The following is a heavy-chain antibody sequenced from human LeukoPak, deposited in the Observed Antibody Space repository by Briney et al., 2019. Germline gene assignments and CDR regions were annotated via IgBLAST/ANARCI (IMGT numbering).Heavy chain of an antibody. CDR2: IFYSGNT. V-gene: IGHV4-30-4*08. D-gene: IGHD5-24*01. J-gene: IGHJ4*02. Sequence: PSQTLSLTCTVSGGSINTSDYYWSWIRQPPGKGLEWIGYIFYSGNTYYNPSLKSRVIISIDTSKNQFSLRLSSVTAADTAVYYCARGSAGRWLQLPFDYWGQGTLVTVSS. CDR3: ARGSAGRWLQLPFDY. CDR1: GGSINTSDYY.